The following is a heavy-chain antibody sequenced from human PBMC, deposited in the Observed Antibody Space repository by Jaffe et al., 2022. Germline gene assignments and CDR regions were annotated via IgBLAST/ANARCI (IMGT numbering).Heavy chain of an antibody. J-gene: IGHJ4*02. CDR2: IYPGDSDT. D-gene: IGHD5-12*01. V-gene: IGHV5-51*03. Sequence: EVQLVQSGAEVKKPGESLKISCKGSGYSFTSYWIGWVRQMPGKGLEWMGIIYPGDSDTRYSPSFQGQVTISADKSISTAYLQWSSLKASDTAMYYCARRFGEYSGYDSGYYFDYWGQGTLVTVSS. CDR1: GYSFTSYW. CDR3: ARRFGEYSGYDSGYYFDY.